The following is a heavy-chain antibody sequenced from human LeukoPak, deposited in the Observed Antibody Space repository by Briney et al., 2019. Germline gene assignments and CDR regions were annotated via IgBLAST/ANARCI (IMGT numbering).Heavy chain of an antibody. D-gene: IGHD4-23*01. J-gene: IGHJ4*02. CDR3: ARMDYGGNSNFDY. Sequence: SETLSLTCTVSGGSISSYYWSWIRQPPGKGLEWIGYIYYSGSTNYNPSLESRVTISVDTSKNQFSLKLSSVTAADTAVYYCARMDYGGNSNFDYWGQGTLVTVSS. CDR1: GGSISSYY. CDR2: IYYSGST. V-gene: IGHV4-59*01.